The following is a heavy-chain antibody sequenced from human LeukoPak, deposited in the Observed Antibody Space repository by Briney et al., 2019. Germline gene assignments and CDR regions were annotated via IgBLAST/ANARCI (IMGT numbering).Heavy chain of an antibody. J-gene: IGHJ2*01. V-gene: IGHV4-39*07. CDR1: GASISSSSYY. D-gene: IGHD1-14*01. Sequence: PSETLSLTCTVSGASISSSSYYWGWIRQPPGKGLEFIGNIYYSGDTYYNPSLKSRVTISVDTSKNQFSLKLSSVTAADTAVYYCARGTHRGSHQGYFDLWGRGTLVTVSS. CDR3: ARGTHRGSHQGYFDL. CDR2: IYYSGDT.